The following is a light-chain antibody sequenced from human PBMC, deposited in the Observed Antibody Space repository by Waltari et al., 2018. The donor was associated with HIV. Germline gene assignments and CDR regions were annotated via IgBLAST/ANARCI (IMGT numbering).Light chain of an antibody. CDR2: ANY. Sequence: QSVLTQPPSVSGAPGQTVTIPCTGSSSNIGAGSDVHWYQQLPGRAPRLLIHANYNRPPGVSDRISASKSGTSASLTISGLQAEDDADYFCQSFDIKLRGWVFGGGARVTVL. CDR3: QSFDIKLRGWV. CDR1: SSNIGAGSD. J-gene: IGLJ3*02. V-gene: IGLV1-40*01.